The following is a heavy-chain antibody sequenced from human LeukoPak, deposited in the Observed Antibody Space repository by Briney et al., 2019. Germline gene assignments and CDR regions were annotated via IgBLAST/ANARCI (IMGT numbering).Heavy chain of an antibody. J-gene: IGHJ4*02. CDR1: GGSISSYY. D-gene: IGHD4-17*01. CDR2: IYYSGNT. CDR3: ARGYGDFDY. V-gene: IGHV4-59*08. Sequence: SETLSLTCTVSGGSISSYYWSWIRQPPGKGLEWIGYIYYSGNTNYNPSLKSRVAISVDTSKNQFSLKLSSVTAADTAVYYCARGYGDFDYWGQGTLVTVSS.